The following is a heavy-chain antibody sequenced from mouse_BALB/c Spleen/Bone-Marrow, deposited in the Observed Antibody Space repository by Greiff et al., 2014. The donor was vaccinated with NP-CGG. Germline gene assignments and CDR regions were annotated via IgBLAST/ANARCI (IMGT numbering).Heavy chain of an antibody. D-gene: IGHD1-1*01. V-gene: IGHV1-62-2*01. J-gene: IGHJ2*01. Sequence: VKLQESGAGLVKPGASVKLSCKASGYTLTEYIIHWVKQRSGQGLEWIGWFYPGSGSIKYNEKFKDKATLTADKSSSTVYMELSRLTSEASAVYFCARPEGSYGSSYFDYWGQGTTLTVSS. CDR2: FYPGSGSI. CDR1: GYTLTEYI. CDR3: ARPEGSYGSSYFDY.